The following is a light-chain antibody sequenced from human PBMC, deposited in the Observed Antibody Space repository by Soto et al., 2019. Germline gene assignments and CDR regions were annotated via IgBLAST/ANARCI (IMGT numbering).Light chain of an antibody. V-gene: IGKV2-28*01. CDR2: LGS. J-gene: IGKJ2*01. CDR3: MQALQTPYS. CDR1: QSLLHSNGYNY. Sequence: DLVMTQSPLSLPVTPGERASISCRSSQSLLHSNGYNYLDWYLQKSGQSPQLLIYLGSNRSSGVPDRFSGSGSGTDFTLKISRVEAEDVGVYYCMQALQTPYSFGQGTKLEIK.